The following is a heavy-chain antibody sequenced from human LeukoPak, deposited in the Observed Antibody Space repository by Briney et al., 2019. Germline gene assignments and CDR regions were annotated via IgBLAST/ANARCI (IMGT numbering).Heavy chain of an antibody. V-gene: IGHV3-48*04. CDR2: ISSSGSTI. D-gene: IGHD1-26*01. Sequence: GGSLRLSCAASGFTFSSYTMHWIRQAPGKGLEWVSYISSSGSTIYYADSVKGRFTISRDNAKNSLYLQMNSLRAEDTAVYYCARDPRGGSYWEGAFDIWGQGTMVTVSS. CDR3: ARDPRGGSYWEGAFDI. CDR1: GFTFSSYT. J-gene: IGHJ3*02.